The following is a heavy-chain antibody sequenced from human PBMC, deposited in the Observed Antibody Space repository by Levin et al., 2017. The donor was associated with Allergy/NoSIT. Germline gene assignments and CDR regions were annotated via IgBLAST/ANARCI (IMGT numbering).Heavy chain of an antibody. CDR3: AKGRDYDFL. CDR2: ISYDGSNK. J-gene: IGHJ4*02. V-gene: IGHV3-30*18. D-gene: IGHD3-3*01. Sequence: GESLKISCAASGFTFSSYGMHWVRQAPGKGLEWVAVISYDGSNKYYADSVKGRFTISRDNSKNTLYLQMNSLRAEDTAVYYCAKGRDYDFLWGQGTLVTVSS. CDR1: GFTFSSYG.